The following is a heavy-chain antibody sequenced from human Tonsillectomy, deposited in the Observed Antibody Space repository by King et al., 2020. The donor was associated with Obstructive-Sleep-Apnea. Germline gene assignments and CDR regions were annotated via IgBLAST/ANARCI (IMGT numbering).Heavy chain of an antibody. Sequence: VQLQQWGAGLLKPSETLSLTCAVYGGSFSGYYWSWIRQPPGKGLEWIGEINHSGSTNYNPSLKSRVTISLDTSKNQFSLKLSSVTAADTAVYYCARGYYYGSGSYYMTSKAIKPAKNWFDPWGQGTLVTVSS. J-gene: IGHJ5*02. CDR1: GGSFSGYY. CDR3: ARGYYYGSGSYYMTSKAIKPAKNWFDP. CDR2: INHSGST. V-gene: IGHV4-34*01. D-gene: IGHD3-10*01.